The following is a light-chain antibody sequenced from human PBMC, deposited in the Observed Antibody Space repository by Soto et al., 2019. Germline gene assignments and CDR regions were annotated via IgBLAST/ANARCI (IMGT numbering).Light chain of an antibody. CDR3: QQRSNWPSLT. J-gene: IGKJ4*01. V-gene: IGKV3-11*01. Sequence: EIVLIQSPATLSLSPGERATLSCRASQSVGSYLAWYQHKPGQAPRLLISDASNRATGIPARFSGSGSETDFTLTISSLEPEDSAVYYCQQRSNWPSLT. CDR2: DAS. CDR1: QSVGSY.